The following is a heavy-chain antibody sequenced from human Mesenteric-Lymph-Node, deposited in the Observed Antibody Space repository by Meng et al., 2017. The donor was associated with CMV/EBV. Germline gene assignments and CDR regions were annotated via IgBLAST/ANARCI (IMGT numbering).Heavy chain of an antibody. Sequence: YCWGWIPQSPGKGLGWIGEINDGGSTNCNPSLKSRVTISVDTSKNQFSLKLSSVTAADTAVYYCARGRYYYGSGSYYNKDYFDYWGQGTLVTVSS. CDR1: YC. V-gene: IGHV4-34*01. CDR2: INDGGST. CDR3: ARGRYYYGSGSYYNKDYFDY. D-gene: IGHD3-10*01. J-gene: IGHJ4*02.